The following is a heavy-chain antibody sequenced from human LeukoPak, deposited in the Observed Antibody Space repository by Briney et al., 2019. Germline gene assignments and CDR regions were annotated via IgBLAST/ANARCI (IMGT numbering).Heavy chain of an antibody. CDR2: IYTSGST. J-gene: IGHJ4*02. V-gene: IGHV4-4*07. CDR1: GGSISSYY. CDR3: ARDFAVYCGGDCYAL. D-gene: IGHD2-21*02. Sequence: PSETLSLTCTVSGGSISSYYWTWIWQPAGKGLEWIGRIYTSGSTNYNPSLKSRVTMSVDTSKNQFSLKLSSVTAADTAVYYCARDFAVYCGGDCYALWGQGTLVTVSS.